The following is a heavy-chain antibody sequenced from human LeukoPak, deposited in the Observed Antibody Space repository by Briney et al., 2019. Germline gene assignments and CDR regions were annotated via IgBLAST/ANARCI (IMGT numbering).Heavy chain of an antibody. CDR3: AKDPDETGYFDY. Sequence: GGSLRLSCAASGFTFDDYAMHWVRQAPGKGLEWVSGISWNSGSIGYADSVKGRFTISRDNAKNSLYLQMKSLRAEDTALYYCAKDPDETGYFDYWGQGTLVTVSS. V-gene: IGHV3-9*01. J-gene: IGHJ4*02. CDR1: GFTFDDYA. D-gene: IGHD1-1*01. CDR2: ISWNSGSI.